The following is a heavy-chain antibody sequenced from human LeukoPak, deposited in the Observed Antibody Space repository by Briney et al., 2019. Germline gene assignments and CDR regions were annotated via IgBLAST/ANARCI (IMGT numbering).Heavy chain of an antibody. CDR1: GFTFSSYA. CDR3: ARDAGNWRLDGYNYWFDP. Sequence: GGSLRLSCAASGFTFSSYAMHWVRQAPGKGLEWVAVISYDGSNKYYADSVKGRFTISRDNSKNTLYLQMNSLRAEDTAVYYCARDAGNWRLDGYNYWFDPWGQGTLVTVSS. V-gene: IGHV3-30-3*01. J-gene: IGHJ5*02. D-gene: IGHD5-24*01. CDR2: ISYDGSNK.